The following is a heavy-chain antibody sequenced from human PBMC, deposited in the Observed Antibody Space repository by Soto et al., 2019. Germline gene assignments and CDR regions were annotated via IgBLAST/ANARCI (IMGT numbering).Heavy chain of an antibody. J-gene: IGHJ4*02. CDR3: ARQAYYGSGTYYSDS. CDR2: IYPGDSDT. D-gene: IGHD3-10*01. V-gene: IGHV5-51*01. Sequence: GESLKISCETSGYNFISFWIAWVRQMPGKGLEWMGLIYPGDSDTTYSPAFQGQVTISVDRSTKTACLQWSSLKAPDTAMYYCARQAYYGSGTYYSDSWGQGTLVTVSS. CDR1: GYNFISFW.